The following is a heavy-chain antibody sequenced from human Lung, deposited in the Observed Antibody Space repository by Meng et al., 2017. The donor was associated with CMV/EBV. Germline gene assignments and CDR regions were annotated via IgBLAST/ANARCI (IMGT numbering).Heavy chain of an antibody. J-gene: IGHJ6*02. Sequence: GGSLRLSCAASGFTFSTYDMHWVRQATGKGLEWVSAIGSGYVTYYLGSVKGRFTISREDDRNSLYLQMNSLRVEDTAVYYCARDFGNGMDVWGQGNPVTVSS. CDR2: IGSGYVT. V-gene: IGHV3-13*01. D-gene: IGHD3-16*01. CDR1: GFTFSTYD. CDR3: ARDFGNGMDV.